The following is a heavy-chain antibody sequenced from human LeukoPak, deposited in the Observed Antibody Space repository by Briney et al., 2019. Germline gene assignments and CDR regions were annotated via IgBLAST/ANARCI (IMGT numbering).Heavy chain of an antibody. CDR2: FYYDGKT. V-gene: IGHV4-39*01. J-gene: IGHJ3*02. CDR3: ARRAHVGMPI. CDR1: GGSFSNSNYD. D-gene: IGHD2-2*01. Sequence: SETLSLTCTVSGGSFSNSNYDWAWIRRPPGKGLEWIGSFYYDGKTYFNPSLKSRVAISVDTSKNQFSLRLTSVSVADTGFYYCARRAHVGMPIWGQGTLVTVSS.